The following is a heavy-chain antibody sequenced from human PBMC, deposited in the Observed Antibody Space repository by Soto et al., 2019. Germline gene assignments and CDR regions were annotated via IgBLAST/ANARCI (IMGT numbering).Heavy chain of an antibody. V-gene: IGHV3-23*01. CDR2: LTGSGINT. CDR1: GFSFSRYA. J-gene: IGHJ6*02. CDR3: AKNGDFWSWGMDV. D-gene: IGHD3-3*01. Sequence: GGSLRLSCAASGFSFSRYAMSWVRQAPGKGLEWVSALTGSGINTYYADSLKGRFTISRDNSRNTLNLQMNSLRAEDTAVYYCAKNGDFWSWGMDVWGQGTTVTVSS.